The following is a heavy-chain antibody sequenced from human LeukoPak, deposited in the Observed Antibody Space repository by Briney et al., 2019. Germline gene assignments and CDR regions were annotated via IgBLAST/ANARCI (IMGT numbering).Heavy chain of an antibody. Sequence: SQTLSLTCAISGDSVSSNSAAWNWIRQSPSRGLEWLGRTYYRSKWYNDYAVSVKSRITINPDTSKNQFSLQLNSATPEDTAVYYCARGKQWLVRLHYFDYWGQGTLVTVSS. CDR1: GDSVSSNSAA. J-gene: IGHJ4*02. CDR3: ARGKQWLVRLHYFDY. CDR2: TYYRSKWYN. D-gene: IGHD6-19*01. V-gene: IGHV6-1*01.